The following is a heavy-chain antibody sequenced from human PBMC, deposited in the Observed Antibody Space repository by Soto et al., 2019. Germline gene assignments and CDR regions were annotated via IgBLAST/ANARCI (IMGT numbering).Heavy chain of an antibody. Sequence: GGSLRLSCAASGFTFSSYWMSWVRQAPGKGLEWVANIKQDGSEKYYVDSVKGRFTISRDNAKNSLYLQMNSLRAEDTAVYYCARDGGYCSSTSCYLAYFDYWGQGTLVTVSS. J-gene: IGHJ4*02. CDR3: ARDGGYCSSTSCYLAYFDY. V-gene: IGHV3-7*01. D-gene: IGHD2-2*01. CDR1: GFTFSSYW. CDR2: IKQDGSEK.